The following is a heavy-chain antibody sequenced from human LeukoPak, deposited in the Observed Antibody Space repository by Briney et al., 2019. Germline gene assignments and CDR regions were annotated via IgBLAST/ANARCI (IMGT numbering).Heavy chain of an antibody. CDR1: GFTFSTYW. CDR3: AKLGCSHTPCYANW. Sequence: GGSLRLSCAASGFTFSTYWMAWGRQAPGKGLEWVSTTSDSAGSTLYADSVKGRFTISRDNSKNTLYLQMTSLRAEDTALYFCAKLGCSHTPCYANWWGPGTLVTVSS. V-gene: IGHV3-23*01. D-gene: IGHD2-2*01. CDR2: TSDSAGST. J-gene: IGHJ4*02.